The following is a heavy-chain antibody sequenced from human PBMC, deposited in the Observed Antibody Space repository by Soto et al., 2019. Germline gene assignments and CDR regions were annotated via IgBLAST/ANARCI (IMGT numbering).Heavy chain of an antibody. J-gene: IGHJ4*02. D-gene: IGHD1-7*01. CDR2: MSGSSSTT. CDR1: GLTFSNYA. V-gene: IGHV3-23*01. CDR3: AKNQERELPRVIDF. Sequence: PGGPLRLSGAPSGLTFSNYAMSWVRQAPGGGLEWVSSMSGSSSTTYYADSVRGRFTISRDRSKNTLYLQMSSLRAEDTALYYCAKNQERELPRVIDFWGQGTLVTVSS.